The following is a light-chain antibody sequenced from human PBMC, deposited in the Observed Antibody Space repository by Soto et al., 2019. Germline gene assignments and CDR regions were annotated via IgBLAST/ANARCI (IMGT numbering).Light chain of an antibody. CDR2: AAS. CDR1: LPISNY. V-gene: IGKV1-27*01. Sequence: DIPLTQSPSSLSASLSARVAMXRRASLPISNYLAWYQQKPGKIPNLLIYAASTLQAGVPSRFSGSGSGTDFTLTISSLQPEDVAAYYCQKYNSAPLTFGGGTKVDIK. CDR3: QKYNSAPLT. J-gene: IGKJ4*01.